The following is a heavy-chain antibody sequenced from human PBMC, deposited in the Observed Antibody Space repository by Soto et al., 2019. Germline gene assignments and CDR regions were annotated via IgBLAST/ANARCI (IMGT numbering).Heavy chain of an antibody. D-gene: IGHD3-16*01. CDR2: INPNSGGT. CDR3: ATDQGGGTQGAFDI. Sequence: ASVKVSCKASGYTFTGYYMHWVRQAPGQGLEWMGWINPNSGGTNYAQKFQGWVTMTRDTSISTAYMELSRLRSDDTAVYYCATDQGGGTQGAFDIWGQGTMVTVSS. V-gene: IGHV1-2*04. J-gene: IGHJ3*02. CDR1: GYTFTGYY.